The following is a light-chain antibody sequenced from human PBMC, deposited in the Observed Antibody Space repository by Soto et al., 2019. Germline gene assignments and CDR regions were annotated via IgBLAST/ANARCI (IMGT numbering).Light chain of an antibody. CDR2: ANS. Sequence: QSVLTQPPSVSGAPGQRVTISCTGSSSNIGAGYDVHWYQQLPGTAPKLLIHANSNRPSGVPDRFSGSKSGTAASLAITGLQAEDDADYCCQSYDRSLSGSVFGGGTQLTVL. CDR3: QSYDRSLSGSV. V-gene: IGLV1-40*01. CDR1: SSNIGAGYD. J-gene: IGLJ7*01.